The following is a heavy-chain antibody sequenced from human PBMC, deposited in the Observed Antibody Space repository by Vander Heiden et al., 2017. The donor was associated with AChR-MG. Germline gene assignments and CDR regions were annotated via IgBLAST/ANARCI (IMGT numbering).Heavy chain of an antibody. V-gene: IGHV1-3*01. CDR1: GSTFTSYA. D-gene: IGHD3-10*01. Sequence: QVQLVQSGAEVKKPGASVKVSCKASGSTFTSYAMHWVRQAPGQRLEWMGWINAGNGNTKYSQKFQGRVTITRDTSASTAYMELSSLRSEDTAVYYCASELWFGELSHYYGMDVWGQGTTVTVSS. CDR2: INAGNGNT. J-gene: IGHJ6*02. CDR3: ASELWFGELSHYYGMDV.